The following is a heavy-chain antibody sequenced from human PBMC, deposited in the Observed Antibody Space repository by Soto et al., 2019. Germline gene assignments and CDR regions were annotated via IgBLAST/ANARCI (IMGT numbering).Heavy chain of an antibody. J-gene: IGHJ6*02. CDR3: ARRYYDFWSGYYRGLRMDV. D-gene: IGHD3-3*01. CDR1: GGSISSGDYY. CDR2: IYYSGST. V-gene: IGHV4-30-4*01. Sequence: SETLSLTCTVSGGSISSGDYYWSWIRQPPGKGLEWIGYIYYSGSTYYNPSLKSRVTISVDTSKNQFSLKLSAVTAADTAVYYCARRYYDFWSGYYRGLRMDVWGQGTTVTVSS.